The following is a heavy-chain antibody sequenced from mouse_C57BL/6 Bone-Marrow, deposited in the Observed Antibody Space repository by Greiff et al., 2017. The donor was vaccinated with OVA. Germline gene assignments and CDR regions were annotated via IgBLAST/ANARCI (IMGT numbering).Heavy chain of an antibody. CDR1: GFTFSSYG. V-gene: IGHV5-6*01. CDR3: ARITS. D-gene: IGHD1-1*01. CDR2: ISSGGSYT. Sequence: EVQLVESGGGLVKPGGSLKLSCAASGFTFSSYGMSWVRQTPDKRLEWVATISSGGSYTYYPDSVKGRFTISRDNAKNTLYLQMSSLKSEDTAMYYCARITSWGQGTLVTVSA. J-gene: IGHJ3*01.